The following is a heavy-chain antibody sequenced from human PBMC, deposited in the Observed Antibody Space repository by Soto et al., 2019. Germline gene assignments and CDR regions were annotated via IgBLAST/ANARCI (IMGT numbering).Heavy chain of an antibody. CDR1: GFSFRTYP. CDR3: AKALWSTTDCYVPDH. V-gene: IGHV3-23*01. D-gene: IGHD4-17*01. CDR2: ITASGATP. Sequence: EVQLSESGGGLVQTGGSLRLSCAASGFSFRTYPMSWVRQAPGKGVEWLSVITASGATPFYAASVQGRFVISRDNAMNTLYLHMNSLRAEDTAIYYCAKALWSTTDCYVPDHWGRGTLVTVSS. J-gene: IGHJ5*02.